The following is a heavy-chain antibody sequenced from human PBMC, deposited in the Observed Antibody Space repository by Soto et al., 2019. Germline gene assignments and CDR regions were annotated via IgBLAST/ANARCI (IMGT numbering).Heavy chain of an antibody. J-gene: IGHJ5*02. V-gene: IGHV3-30*03. CDR3: TRDQQQHLVRGWFDP. D-gene: IGHD6-13*01. Sequence: QVKLVESGGGVVQPGRSLRLSCAASGFTVSSFGMHWVRQAPGKGLEWVAHISKDGGNKYYGDSVKGRFTISRDNSENTLYLEVNSLRPEDTAVYYCTRDQQQHLVRGWFDPWGQGTLVIVSS. CDR1: GFTVSSFG. CDR2: ISKDGGNK.